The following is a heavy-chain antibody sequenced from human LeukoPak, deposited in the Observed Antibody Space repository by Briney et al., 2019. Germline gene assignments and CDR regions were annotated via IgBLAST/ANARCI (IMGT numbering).Heavy chain of an antibody. CDR3: ARGGSGSYTIFYYYYMDV. J-gene: IGHJ6*03. Sequence: SETLSLTCTVSGGSINSYYWSWIRQPPGKGLEWIGYIYYSGSTNYNPSLKSRVTISVDTSKNQFSLKLSSVTAADTAVYYCARGGSGSYTIFYYYYMDVWGKGTTVTISS. D-gene: IGHD3-10*01. V-gene: IGHV4-59*01. CDR2: IYYSGST. CDR1: GGSINSYY.